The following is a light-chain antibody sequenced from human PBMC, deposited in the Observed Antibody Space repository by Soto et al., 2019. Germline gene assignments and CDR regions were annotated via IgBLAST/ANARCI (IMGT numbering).Light chain of an antibody. CDR2: DVS. CDR1: QSVSSFY. V-gene: IGKV3D-20*01. CDR3: QQFASSLT. J-gene: IGKJ4*01. Sequence: EIVWTQSPATLSLSPGERATLSCGASQSVSSFYLAWYQQKPGLAPRLLMYDVSNRAAGTPDRFSGGGSGTDFTLTISRLEPEDFAVYYCQQFASSLTFGGGTRVEI.